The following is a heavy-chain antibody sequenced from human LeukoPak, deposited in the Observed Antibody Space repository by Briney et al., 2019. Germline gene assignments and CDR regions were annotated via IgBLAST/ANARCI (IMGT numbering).Heavy chain of an antibody. D-gene: IGHD3-3*01. CDR2: IGNAGDT. Sequence: GGSLRLSCAASGFTFSSYDMHWVRQATGKGLEWVSAIGNAGDTYYPGSVKGRFTISRENAKNSLYLQMKSLRAGDTAVYYCARGPVFYDPHWYFDLWGRGTLVTVSS. CDR1: GFTFSSYD. V-gene: IGHV3-13*01. J-gene: IGHJ2*01. CDR3: ARGPVFYDPHWYFDL.